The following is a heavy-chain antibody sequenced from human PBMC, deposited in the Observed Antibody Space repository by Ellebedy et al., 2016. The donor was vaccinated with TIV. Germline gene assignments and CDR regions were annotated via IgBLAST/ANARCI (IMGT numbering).Heavy chain of an antibody. V-gene: IGHV3-33*01. CDR1: GFTFSSYG. J-gene: IGHJ5*02. CDR3: ARDHDDYVWGSYLGTYHGWFDP. Sequence: GESLKISCAASGFTFSSYGMHWVRQAPGKGLEWVAVIWYDGSNKYYADSVKGRFTISRDNSKNTLYLQMNSLRAEDTAVYYCARDHDDYVWGSYLGTYHGWFDPWGQGTLVTVSS. D-gene: IGHD3-16*02. CDR2: IWYDGSNK.